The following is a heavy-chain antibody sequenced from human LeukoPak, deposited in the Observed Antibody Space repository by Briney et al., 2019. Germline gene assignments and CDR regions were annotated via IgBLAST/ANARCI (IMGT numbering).Heavy chain of an antibody. D-gene: IGHD6-13*01. CDR2: FDPEDGET. Sequence: SVKVSCKVSGYTLTELSMHWVRQAPGKGLEWMGGFDPEDGETIYAQKFQGRVTMAEDTSTDTAYMELSSLRSEDTAVYYCATGEAYSSSWSLDYWGQGTLVTVSS. V-gene: IGHV1-24*01. J-gene: IGHJ4*02. CDR1: GYTLTELS. CDR3: ATGEAYSSSWSLDY.